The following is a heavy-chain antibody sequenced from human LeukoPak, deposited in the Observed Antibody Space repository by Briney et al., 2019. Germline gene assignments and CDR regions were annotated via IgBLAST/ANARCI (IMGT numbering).Heavy chain of an antibody. Sequence: GRSLRLSCAASGFTFSSYAMHWVRQAPGKGLEWVAVISYDGSNKYYADSVKGRFTISRDNSKNTLYLQMNSLRAEDTAVYYCARDDSSARGVELFDYWGQGTLVTVSS. CDR3: ARDDSSARGVELFDY. J-gene: IGHJ4*02. D-gene: IGHD1-7*01. V-gene: IGHV3-30-3*01. CDR1: GFTFSSYA. CDR2: ISYDGSNK.